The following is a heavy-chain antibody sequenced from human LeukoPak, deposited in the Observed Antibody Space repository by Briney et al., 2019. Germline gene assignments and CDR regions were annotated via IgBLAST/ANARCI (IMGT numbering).Heavy chain of an antibody. V-gene: IGHV3-30*02. CDR1: GFTFSSYG. D-gene: IGHD6-19*01. CDR3: AKDRGKPRIAVAGTGNYYYGMDV. J-gene: IGHJ6*02. Sequence: GGSLRLSCAASGFTFSSYGMHWVRQAPGKGLEWVAFIRYDGSNKYYADSVKGRFTISRDNSKNTLYLQMNSLRAEDTAVYYCAKDRGKPRIAVAGTGNYYYGMDVWGQGTTVTVSS. CDR2: IRYDGSNK.